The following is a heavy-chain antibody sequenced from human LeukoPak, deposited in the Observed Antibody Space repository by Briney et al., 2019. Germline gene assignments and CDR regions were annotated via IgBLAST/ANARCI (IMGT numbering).Heavy chain of an antibody. CDR3: ARSSIAARLKYYYYYYMDV. CDR2: IIPIIGTA. J-gene: IGHJ6*03. Sequence: SVKLSCKASGGTFSSYAISWVRQAPGQGLEWMGGIIPIIGTANYAQKFQGRVTITADESTSTAYMELSSLRSEDTAVYYCARSSIAARLKYYYYYYMDVWGKGTTVTVSS. CDR1: GGTFSSYA. D-gene: IGHD6-6*01. V-gene: IGHV1-69*13.